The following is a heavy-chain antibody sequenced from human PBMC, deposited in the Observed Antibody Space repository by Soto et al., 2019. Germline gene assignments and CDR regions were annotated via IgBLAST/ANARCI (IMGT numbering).Heavy chain of an antibody. V-gene: IGHV1-69*13. CDR3: VRVESRSLAFVIAPYCFDY. CDR2: IIPIFGTA. J-gene: IGHJ4*02. D-gene: IGHD3-16*02. Sequence: AAVKVSFKASGGTFSSYGISWVRQAPGQGLDCIGGIIPIFGTANYAQKFQGRVTITADESTSTAYMELSSLRSEDTAVYYCVRVESRSLAFVIAPYCFDYWCEGTLVTGCS. CDR1: GGTFSSYG.